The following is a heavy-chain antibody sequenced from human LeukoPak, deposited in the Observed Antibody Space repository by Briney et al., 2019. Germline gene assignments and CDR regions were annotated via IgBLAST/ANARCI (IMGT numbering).Heavy chain of an antibody. CDR3: AREDYHGMDV. CDR2: FHHSGSS. V-gene: IGHV4-4*02. Sequence: SETLSLTCAVSGGSITGRNWWSWVRQPPGRGLEWIGEFHHSGSSNYNPSLKGRVNILVDKSKNQFFLKLTSVTAADTAVYYCAREDYHGMDVWGQGTTVTVSS. J-gene: IGHJ6*02. CDR1: GGSITGRNW.